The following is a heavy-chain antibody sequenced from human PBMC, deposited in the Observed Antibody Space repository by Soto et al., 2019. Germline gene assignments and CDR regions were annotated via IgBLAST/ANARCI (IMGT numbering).Heavy chain of an antibody. CDR3: ARDRGWNTDYGSGSYYKGYFDY. CDR2: IYHSGST. Sequence: SETLSLTCAVSGGSISSSNWWSWVRQPPGKGLEWIGEIYHSGSTNYNPSLKSRVTISVDKSKNQFSLKLSSVTAADTAMYYCARDRGWNTDYGSGSYYKGYFDYWGQGTLVTVSS. J-gene: IGHJ4*02. CDR1: GGSISSSNW. V-gene: IGHV4-4*02. D-gene: IGHD3-10*01.